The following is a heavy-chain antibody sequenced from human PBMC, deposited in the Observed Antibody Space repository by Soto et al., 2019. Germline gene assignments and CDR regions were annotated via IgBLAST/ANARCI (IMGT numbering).Heavy chain of an antibody. D-gene: IGHD5-12*01. CDR1: GFTFSRYG. Sequence: QVQLVESGGGVVQPGRSLRLSCAASGFTFSRYGMNWVRQAPGKGLEWVAGIGIDGNSKYYADSVKGRLTISRENSKSTLYVQMNSLRVEDTVVYYCARDMVSYSGYGDAFDMWGQGTMVTVSS. CDR3: ARDMVSYSGYGDAFDM. CDR2: IGIDGNSK. J-gene: IGHJ3*02. V-gene: IGHV3-33*01.